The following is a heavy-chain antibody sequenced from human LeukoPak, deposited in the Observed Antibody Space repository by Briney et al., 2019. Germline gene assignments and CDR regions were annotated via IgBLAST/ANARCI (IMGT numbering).Heavy chain of an antibody. CDR3: AKDLGGGSCEDY. CDR1: GFTVSSNY. J-gene: IGHJ4*02. D-gene: IGHD2-15*01. V-gene: IGHV3-23*01. CDR2: ISGSGGST. Sequence: QAGGSLRLSCAASGFTVSSNYMSWVRQAPGKGLEWVSAISGSGGSTYYADSVKGRFTISRDNSKNTLYLQMNSLRAEDTAVYYCAKDLGGGSCEDYWGQGTLVTVSS.